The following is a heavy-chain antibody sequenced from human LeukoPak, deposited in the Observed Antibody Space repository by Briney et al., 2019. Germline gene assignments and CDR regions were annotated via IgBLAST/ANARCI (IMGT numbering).Heavy chain of an antibody. D-gene: IGHD2-15*01. V-gene: IGHV3-23*01. Sequence: GGSLRLSCAASGFTFSSYALSWVRQTPGKGLEWVSGISGSGGSTFYPDSVKGRFTISRDNSKNTLYLQMNSLRAEDTALYYCARDPQDIVVVVAATVWEYYFDYWGQGTLVTVSS. J-gene: IGHJ4*02. CDR2: ISGSGGST. CDR3: ARDPQDIVVVVAATVWEYYFDY. CDR1: GFTFSSYA.